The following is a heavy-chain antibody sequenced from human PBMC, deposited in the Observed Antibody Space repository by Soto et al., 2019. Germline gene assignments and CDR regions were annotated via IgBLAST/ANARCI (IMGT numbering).Heavy chain of an antibody. V-gene: IGHV5-51*01. CDR2: IYPGDSDT. J-gene: IGHJ6*04. Sequence: GESLKISCKGSGYSFTSYWIGWVRQMPGKGLEWMGIIYPGDSDTRYSPSFQGQVTISADKSISTAYLQWSSLKASDTAMYYCARTSRFDIVVVPAAMDYYRHAWGKGTTVTSPQ. CDR1: GYSFTSYW. CDR3: ARTSRFDIVVVPAAMDYYRHA. D-gene: IGHD2-2*01.